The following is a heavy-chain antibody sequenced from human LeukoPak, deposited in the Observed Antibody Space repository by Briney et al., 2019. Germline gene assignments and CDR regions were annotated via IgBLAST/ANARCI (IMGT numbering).Heavy chain of an antibody. V-gene: IGHV4-30-4*01. Sequence: PSGTLSLTCTVSGGTISSGDYYWSWIRQPPGKGLEWIGYIYYSGSTYYNPSLKSRVSISVDTSKNQFSLKLSSVTAADTAVYYCARVYTYGHHMDHWGQGTLVTVSS. CDR3: ARVYTYGHHMDH. D-gene: IGHD5-18*01. CDR1: GGTISSGDYY. J-gene: IGHJ4*02. CDR2: IYYSGST.